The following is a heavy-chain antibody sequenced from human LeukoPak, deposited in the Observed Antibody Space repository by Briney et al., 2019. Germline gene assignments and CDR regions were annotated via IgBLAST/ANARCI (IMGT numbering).Heavy chain of an antibody. V-gene: IGHV3-21*01. CDR1: GFTFSSYS. CDR3: ARDGRLWFGHEVNWIDP. J-gene: IGHJ5*02. Sequence: GGCLRLSCAASGFTFSSYSMNWVRQAPGKGLEWVSSISSSSSYIYYSGSVKGRFTITRDDAKNSLYLQMNSMRAEDTAVYYCARDGRLWFGHEVNWIDPWGQGTLVTLSS. D-gene: IGHD3-10*01. CDR2: ISSSSSYI.